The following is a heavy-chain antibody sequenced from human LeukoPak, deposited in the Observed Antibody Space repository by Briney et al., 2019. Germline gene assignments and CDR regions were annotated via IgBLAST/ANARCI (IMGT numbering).Heavy chain of an antibody. J-gene: IGHJ4*02. Sequence: PGGSLRLSCAASGFTFSSYSMNWVRQAPGKGLEWVSSISSSSSYIYYADSVKGRFTISRDNAKNSLYLQMNSLRAEDTAVYYCARETLRDGYNYIFDYWGQGTLVTVSS. D-gene: IGHD5-24*01. CDR2: ISSSSSYI. CDR1: GFTFSSYS. V-gene: IGHV3-21*01. CDR3: ARETLRDGYNYIFDY.